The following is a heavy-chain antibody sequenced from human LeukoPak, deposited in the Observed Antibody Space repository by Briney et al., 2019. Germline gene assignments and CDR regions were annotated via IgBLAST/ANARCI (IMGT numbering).Heavy chain of an antibody. CDR2: ISGSGGST. J-gene: IGHJ4*02. CDR3: ATDILTGYYELFDY. V-gene: IGHV3-23*01. CDR1: GFTFSSYA. D-gene: IGHD3-9*01. Sequence: GGSLRLSCAASGFTFSSYAMSWVRQAPGKGLEWVSAISGSGGSTYYADSVKGRFTISRDNSKNSLYLQMNSLRAEDTAVYYCATDILTGYYELFDYWGQGTLVTVSS.